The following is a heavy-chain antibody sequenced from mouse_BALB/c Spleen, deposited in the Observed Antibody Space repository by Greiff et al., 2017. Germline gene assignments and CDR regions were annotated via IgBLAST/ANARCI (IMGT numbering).Heavy chain of an antibody. CDR3: ARSGANWDFDY. V-gene: IGHV1-87*01. D-gene: IGHD4-1*01. Sequence: QVQLQQSGAELARPGASVKLSCKASGYTFTSYWMQWVKQRPGQGLEWIGAIYPGDGDTRYTQKFKGKATLTADKSSSTAYMQLSSLASEDSAVYYCARSGANWDFDYWGQGTTLTVSS. CDR1: GYTFTSYW. CDR2: IYPGDGDT. J-gene: IGHJ2*01.